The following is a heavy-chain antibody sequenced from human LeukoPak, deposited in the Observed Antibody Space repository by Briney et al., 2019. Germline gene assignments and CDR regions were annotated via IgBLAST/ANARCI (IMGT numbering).Heavy chain of an antibody. J-gene: IGHJ6*04. CDR2: ISSSGSTI. D-gene: IGHD3-10*02. Sequence: PGGSLRLSCAACGFTFSSYEMNWVRQSPGKWLGWVSYISSSGSTIYYAGSVKGRFTISGDNAKNSLYLQMNSLRAEDTAVYYCAELGITMIGGVWGKGTTVTISS. CDR1: GFTFSSYE. CDR3: AELGITMIGGV. V-gene: IGHV3-48*03.